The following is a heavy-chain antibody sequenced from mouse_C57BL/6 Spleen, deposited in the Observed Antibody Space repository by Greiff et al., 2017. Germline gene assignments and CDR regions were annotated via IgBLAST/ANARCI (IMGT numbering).Heavy chain of an antibody. CDR1: GYTFTSYW. Sequence: VQLQQPGAELVKPGASVKLSCKASGYTFTSYWMHWVKQRPGQGLEWIGMIHPNSGSTNYNEKFKSKATLTVDKSSSTAYMQLSSLTSEDSAVYYCARSGPYDYDGDYYAMDYWGQRTSVTVSS. CDR2: IHPNSGST. V-gene: IGHV1-64*01. D-gene: IGHD2-4*01. CDR3: ARSGPYDYDGDYYAMDY. J-gene: IGHJ4*01.